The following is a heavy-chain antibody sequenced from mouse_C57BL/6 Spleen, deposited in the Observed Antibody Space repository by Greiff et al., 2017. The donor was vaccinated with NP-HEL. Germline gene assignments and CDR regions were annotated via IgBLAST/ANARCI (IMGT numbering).Heavy chain of an antibody. Sequence: VQLQQSGPELVKPGASVKLSCTASGYAFSSSWMYWVKQRPGKGLEWIGRIYPGDGNTNYNGKFKGKVTLTADKSSSTAYMQLSSLTSEDSAVYFCASKDGSSGYGWFAYWGQGTLVTVSA. V-gene: IGHV1-82*01. D-gene: IGHD3-2*02. CDR1: GYAFSSSW. CDR3: ASKDGSSGYGWFAY. CDR2: IYPGDGNT. J-gene: IGHJ3*01.